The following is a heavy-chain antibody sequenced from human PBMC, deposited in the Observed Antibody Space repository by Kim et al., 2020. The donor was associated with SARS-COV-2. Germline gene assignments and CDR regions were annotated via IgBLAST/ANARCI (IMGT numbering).Heavy chain of an antibody. V-gene: IGHV4-31*03. Sequence: SETLSLTCTVSGGSISSGDCYWSWIRQHAGKGLEWIGYIYYNGSTFYNPSLKSRVIISVDTSKNQFSLKLNSVTVADTAVYYCARDVISGCYTRALDYWGQGTLVTVSS. D-gene: IGHD1-26*01. CDR1: GGSISSGDCY. CDR3: ARDVISGCYTRALDY. J-gene: IGHJ4*02. CDR2: IYYNGST.